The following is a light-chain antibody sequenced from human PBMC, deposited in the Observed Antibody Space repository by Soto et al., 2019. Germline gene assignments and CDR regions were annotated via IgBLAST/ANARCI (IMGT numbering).Light chain of an antibody. CDR1: QGISSW. Sequence: DIQMTQSPSSVSASVGDRVTITCRASQGISSWLAWYQQKPGKTTKLLIYAASSLQSGVPSRFSSSESGTEFTLTISSLQPEDLAAYYCQQTKSFPLTFGGGIKVEIK. CDR3: QQTKSFPLT. J-gene: IGKJ4*02. V-gene: IGKV1-12*01. CDR2: AAS.